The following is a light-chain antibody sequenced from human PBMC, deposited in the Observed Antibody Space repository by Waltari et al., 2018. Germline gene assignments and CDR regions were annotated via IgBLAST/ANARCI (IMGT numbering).Light chain of an antibody. CDR2: KDS. Sequence: SYELTQPSSVSVSPAQTPTITCSGDVLSKKYARWLQQKPGQAPVLVICKDSERPSGIPGRFSGSTSGTTVILTITGAHAEDEADYYCYSAADTNREVVFGGGTKLNVL. CDR1: VLSKKY. CDR3: YSAADTNREVV. V-gene: IGLV3-27*01. J-gene: IGLJ3*02.